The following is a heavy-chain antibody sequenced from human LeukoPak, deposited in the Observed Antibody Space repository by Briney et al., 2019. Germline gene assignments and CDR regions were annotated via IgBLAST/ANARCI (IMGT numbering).Heavy chain of an antibody. Sequence: GGSLRLSCAASGFTFSSYSMNWVRQAPGQGLEWVSYISSSGDTIYYADSVRGRFTISRDNAKNSLYLQMNSLRDEDTAVYYCARDPAYDGYYFDYWGEGTLVTVSS. J-gene: IGHJ4*02. V-gene: IGHV3-48*02. D-gene: IGHD5-12*01. CDR2: ISSSGDTI. CDR1: GFTFSSYS. CDR3: ARDPAYDGYYFDY.